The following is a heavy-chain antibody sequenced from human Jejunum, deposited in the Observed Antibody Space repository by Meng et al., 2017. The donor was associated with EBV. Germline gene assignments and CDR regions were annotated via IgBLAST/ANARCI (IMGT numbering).Heavy chain of an antibody. D-gene: IGHD3-16*02. CDR1: RGSFSCCY. CDR2: INHRGST. CDR3: ARVAFSYTTRSLDS. Sequence: VPRQLGGSSPLKQSLLASRAVAGYRGSFSCCYWSWIRQHQGKGMEWMGEINHRGSTNYTPSLRSRVTISVETSKNQFTLRLNSVTAADTAVYYCARVAFSYTTRSLDSWGQGTLVTVSS. V-gene: IGHV4-34*02. J-gene: IGHJ4*02.